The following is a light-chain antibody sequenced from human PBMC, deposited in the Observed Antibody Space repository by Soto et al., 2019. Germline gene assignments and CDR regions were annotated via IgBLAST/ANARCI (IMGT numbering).Light chain of an antibody. CDR3: QQRSNWPPPIT. V-gene: IGKV3-11*01. CDR2: DAS. J-gene: IGKJ5*01. CDR1: QSVSSY. Sequence: EIVLTPSPATLSLSPAARATLSCRASQSVSSYLAWYQQKPGQAPRLLTYDASNRATGIPARFSGSGSGTDFTLTISSLEAEDFAVYYCQQRSNWPPPITFGQGTRLEIK.